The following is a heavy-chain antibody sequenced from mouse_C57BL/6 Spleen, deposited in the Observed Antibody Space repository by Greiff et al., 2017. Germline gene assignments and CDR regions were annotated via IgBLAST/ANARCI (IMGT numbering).Heavy chain of an antibody. CDR2: IYPGDGDT. CDR3: ARGGTAQAFYAMDY. D-gene: IGHD3-2*02. Sequence: VQGVESGPELVKPGASVKISCKASGYAFSSSWMNWVKQRPGKGLEWIGRIYPGDGDTNYNGKFKGKATLTADKSSSTAYMQLSSLTSEDSAVYFCARGGTAQAFYAMDYWGQGTSVTVSS. J-gene: IGHJ4*01. V-gene: IGHV1-82*01. CDR1: GYAFSSSW.